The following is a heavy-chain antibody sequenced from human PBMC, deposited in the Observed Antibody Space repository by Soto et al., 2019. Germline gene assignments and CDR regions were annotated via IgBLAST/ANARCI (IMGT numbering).Heavy chain of an antibody. CDR2: ISAYNGNT. J-gene: IGHJ6*04. CDR1: GYSFTTYG. Sequence: QVQLVQSGGEVKKPGASVKVSCKTSGYSFTTYGISWVRQAAGQGLEWMGWISAYNGNTNYAQKLQDRVTMTTDTSTSTAYMERRSLRSDDTAVYYCARECPAIYYCCGMDVWGEGSMVTVSS. CDR3: ARECPAIYYCCGMDV. V-gene: IGHV1-18*01.